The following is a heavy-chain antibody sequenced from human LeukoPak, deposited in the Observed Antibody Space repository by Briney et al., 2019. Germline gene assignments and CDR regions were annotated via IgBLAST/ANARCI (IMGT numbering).Heavy chain of an antibody. Sequence: ASVKVSCKASGYTFTGYYTHWVRQATGQGLEWMGWMNPNSGNTGYAQKFQGRVTMTRNTSISTAYMELSSLRSEDTAVYYCARSLVVVAATGGTFDYWGQGTLVTVSS. D-gene: IGHD2-15*01. V-gene: IGHV1-8*02. CDR2: MNPNSGNT. CDR1: GYTFTGYY. J-gene: IGHJ4*02. CDR3: ARSLVVVAATGGTFDY.